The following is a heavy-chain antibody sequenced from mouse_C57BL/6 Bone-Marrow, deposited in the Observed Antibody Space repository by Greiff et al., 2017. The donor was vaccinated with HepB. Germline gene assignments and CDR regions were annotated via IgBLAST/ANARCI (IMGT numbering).Heavy chain of an antibody. V-gene: IGHV5-17*01. Sequence: EVHLVESGGGLVKPGGSLKLSCAASGFTFSDYGMHWVRQAPEKGLEWVAYISSGSSTIYYADTVKGRFTISRDNAKNTLFLQMTSLRSEDTAMYYCARDSNYPYFDYWGQGTTLTVSS. CDR1: GFTFSDYG. D-gene: IGHD2-5*01. CDR2: ISSGSSTI. CDR3: ARDSNYPYFDY. J-gene: IGHJ2*01.